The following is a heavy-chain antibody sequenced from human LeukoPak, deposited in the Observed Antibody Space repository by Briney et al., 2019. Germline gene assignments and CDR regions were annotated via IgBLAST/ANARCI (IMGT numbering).Heavy chain of an antibody. CDR2: IWYDGSNK. Sequence: PGGSLRLSCAASGFTFSSYGMHWVRQAPGKGLEWVAVIWYDGSNKYYADSVKGRFTISRDNSKNTLYLQMNSLRAEDTAVYYCARGPLDYDSSGYNDYWGQGTLVTVSS. J-gene: IGHJ4*02. V-gene: IGHV3-33*01. CDR3: ARGPLDYDSSGYNDY. D-gene: IGHD3-22*01. CDR1: GFTFSSYG.